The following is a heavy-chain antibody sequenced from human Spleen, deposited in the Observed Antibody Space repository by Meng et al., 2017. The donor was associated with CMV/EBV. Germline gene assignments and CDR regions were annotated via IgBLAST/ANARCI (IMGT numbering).Heavy chain of an antibody. CDR2: INHSGST. CDR1: GGSFSGYY. Sequence: ESLKISCAVYGGSFSGYYWSWIRQPPGKGLEWIGEINHSGSTNYNPSLKSRVTISVDTSKNQFSLKLSSVTAADTAVYYCARVYASSSSGGYSYFYGMDVWGQGTTVTVSS. V-gene: IGHV4-34*01. J-gene: IGHJ6*02. D-gene: IGHD6-6*01. CDR3: ARVYASSSSGGYSYFYGMDV.